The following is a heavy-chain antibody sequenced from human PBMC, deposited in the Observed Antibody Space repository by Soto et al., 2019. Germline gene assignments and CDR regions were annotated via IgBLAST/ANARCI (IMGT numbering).Heavy chain of an antibody. CDR2: IYSGGST. Sequence: GGSLRLSCAASGFTVSSNYMSWVRQAPGKGLEWVSVIYSGGSTYYADSVKGRFTISRDNSKNTLYLQMNSLRAEDTAVYYCARGYGSGSYYFSFDYWGQGTLVTVSS. J-gene: IGHJ4*02. V-gene: IGHV3-53*01. CDR3: ARGYGSGSYYFSFDY. CDR1: GFTVSSNY. D-gene: IGHD3-10*01.